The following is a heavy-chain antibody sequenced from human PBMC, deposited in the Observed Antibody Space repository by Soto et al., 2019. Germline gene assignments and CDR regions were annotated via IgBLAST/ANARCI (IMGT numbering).Heavy chain of an antibody. D-gene: IGHD3-22*01. CDR1: GGTFSSYS. Sequence: ASVKVSCKASGGTFSSYSISWVRQAPGQGLEWMGGIIPIFGTANYAQKFQGRVTITADESTSTAYMELSSLRSEDTAVYYCARPIRFYYDSSGHSAWFDPWGQGTMVTVSS. J-gene: IGHJ5*02. V-gene: IGHV1-69*13. CDR2: IIPIFGTA. CDR3: ARPIRFYYDSSGHSAWFDP.